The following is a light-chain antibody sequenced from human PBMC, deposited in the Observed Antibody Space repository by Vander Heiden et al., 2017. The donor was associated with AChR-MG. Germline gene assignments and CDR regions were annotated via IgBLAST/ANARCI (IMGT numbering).Light chain of an antibody. V-gene: IGLV2-14*01. CDR3: GSYTGSSTLV. CDR2: EVS. CDR1: SSDVGGYNY. J-gene: IGLJ2*01. Sequence: QSALSHPASASGSPGPSITISCTGTSSDVGGYNYVCWYQQPAGKARKLMIYEVSKRPAGVSKRFSGSKAGNTASLTSSGLQAEDEADYYCGSYTGSSTLVFGGGTKLTVL.